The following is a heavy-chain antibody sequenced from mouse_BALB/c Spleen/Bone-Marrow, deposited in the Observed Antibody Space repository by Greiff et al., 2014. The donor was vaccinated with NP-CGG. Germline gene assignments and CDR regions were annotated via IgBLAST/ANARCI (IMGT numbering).Heavy chain of an antibody. D-gene: IGHD2-14*01. V-gene: IGHV1-61*01. CDR3: ARGTYYRYDVGY. J-gene: IGHJ2*01. CDR1: GYTFTSYW. CDR2: IDPSGSET. Sequence: VKLVESGAELVRPGASVKLSCKASGYTFTSYWMNWVKQRPGQGLEWIGMIDPSGSETHYNQMFKDKATLTVDKSSSTAYMQLSSLTSEDSAVYYCARGTYYRYDVGYWGQGTTLTVSS.